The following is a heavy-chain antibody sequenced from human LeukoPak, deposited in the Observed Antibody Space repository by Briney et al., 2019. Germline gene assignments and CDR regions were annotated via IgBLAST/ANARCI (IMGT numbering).Heavy chain of an antibody. D-gene: IGHD4-11*01. CDR1: GGSISSSNW. CDR3: ARSKYSNPFGY. V-gene: IGHV4-4*02. J-gene: IGHJ4*02. Sequence: SGTLSLTCAVSGGSISSSNWWSWVRQPPGKGLEWIGEIYHSGSTNYNPSLKSRVTISVDTSKNQFSLKLSSVTAADTAVYYCARSKYSNPFGYWGQGTLVTVSS. CDR2: IYHSGST.